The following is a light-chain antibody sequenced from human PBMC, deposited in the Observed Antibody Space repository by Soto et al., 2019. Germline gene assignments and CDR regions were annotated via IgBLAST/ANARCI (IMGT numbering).Light chain of an antibody. CDR3: SSYAGNYIV. Sequence: QSALTQPPSASGSPGQSVAISCTGTSSDVGGYDYVSWYQQHPGKAPKLMIYDVSKRPSGVPDRFSGSKSGNTASLTVSGLQAEDEADYYCSSYAGNYIVFGTGTKATVL. CDR1: SSDVGGYDY. CDR2: DVS. J-gene: IGLJ1*01. V-gene: IGLV2-8*01.